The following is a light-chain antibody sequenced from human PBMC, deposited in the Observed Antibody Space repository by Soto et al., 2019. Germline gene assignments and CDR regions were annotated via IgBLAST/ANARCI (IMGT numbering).Light chain of an antibody. J-gene: IGKJ1*01. CDR1: QSVSNW. V-gene: IGKV1-5*03. CDR3: QQYDTYSRT. Sequence: DIQMTQSPSALSASVGDRVTITCRASQSVSNWLAWYRQKPGEAPKLLIYEGSNLESGVPSRFSGSGSGTEYSLTLGSLQPDDFATFYCQQYDTYSRTFGQGTEVEVK. CDR2: EGS.